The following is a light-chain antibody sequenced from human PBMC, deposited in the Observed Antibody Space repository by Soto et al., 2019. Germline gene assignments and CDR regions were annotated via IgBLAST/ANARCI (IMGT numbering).Light chain of an antibody. CDR1: HSLLYSADNKTF. J-gene: IGKJ5*01. Sequence: DIVMTQSPESLAVSLGQRATIKCESSHSLLYSADNKTFLFWYLQKPGQSPQLLIYEVSTRVSGVPDRFSGSGSGTDFTLEISRVETDDVGIYYCMQSTQLPPTFGQGTRLEIK. CDR2: EVS. V-gene: IGKV2D-29*02. CDR3: MQSTQLPPT.